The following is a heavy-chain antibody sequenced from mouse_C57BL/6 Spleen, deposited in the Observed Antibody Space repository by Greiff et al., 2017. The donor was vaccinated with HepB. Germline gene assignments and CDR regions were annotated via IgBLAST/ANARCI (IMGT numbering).Heavy chain of an antibody. D-gene: IGHD2-3*01. CDR1: GFTFSDYY. J-gene: IGHJ2*01. Sequence: EVQVVESEGGLVQPGSSMKLSCTASGFTFSDYYMAWVRQVPEKGLEWVANINYDGSSTYYLDSLKSRFIISRDNAKNILYLQMSSLKSEDTATYYCARVGYSLDYWGQGTTLTVSS. CDR3: ARVGYSLDY. V-gene: IGHV5-16*01. CDR2: INYDGSST.